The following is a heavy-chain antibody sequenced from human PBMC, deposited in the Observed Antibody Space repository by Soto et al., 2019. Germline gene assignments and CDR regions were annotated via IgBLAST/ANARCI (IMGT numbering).Heavy chain of an antibody. Sequence: SETLSLTCTVSGGSISSSSYYWGWIRQPPGKGLEWIGSIYYSGSTYYNPSLKSRVTISVDTSKNQFSLKLSSVTAADTAVYYSAAIFGVAMGDYMDVWGKGTTVTVSS. J-gene: IGHJ6*03. CDR1: GGSISSSSYY. V-gene: IGHV4-39*01. CDR3: AAIFGVAMGDYMDV. D-gene: IGHD3-3*01. CDR2: IYYSGST.